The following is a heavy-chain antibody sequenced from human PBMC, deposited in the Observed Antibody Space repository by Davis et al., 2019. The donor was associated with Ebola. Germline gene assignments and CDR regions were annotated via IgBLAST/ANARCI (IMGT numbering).Heavy chain of an antibody. D-gene: IGHD3-10*01. CDR1: GFTFSSYS. J-gene: IGHJ5*02. CDR3: ARDRHYYGSGSENWFDP. Sequence: GESLKISCAASGFTFSSYSMNWVRQAPGKGLEWVAVISYDGSNKYYADSVKGRFTISRDNSKNTLYLQMNSLRAEDTAVYYCARDRHYYGSGSENWFDPWGQGTLVTVSS. CDR2: ISYDGSNK. V-gene: IGHV3-30*03.